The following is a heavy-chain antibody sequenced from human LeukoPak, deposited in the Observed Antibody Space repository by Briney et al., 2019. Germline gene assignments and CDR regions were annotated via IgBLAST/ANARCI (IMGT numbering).Heavy chain of an antibody. V-gene: IGHV4-30-4*01. D-gene: IGHD3-22*01. CDR2: IYYSGST. J-gene: IGHJ4*02. CDR3: ARETQDSSGYYYPNYYFDY. Sequence: SETLSLTCTVSGGSICSGDYYWSWIRQPPGKGLEWIGYIYYSGSTYYNPSLKSRVTISVDTSKNQFSLKLSSVTAADTAVYYCARETQDSSGYYYPNYYFDYWGQGTLVTVSS. CDR1: GGSICSGDYY.